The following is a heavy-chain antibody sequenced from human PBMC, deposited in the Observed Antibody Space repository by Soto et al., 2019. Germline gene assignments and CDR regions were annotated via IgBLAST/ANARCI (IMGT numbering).Heavy chain of an antibody. Sequence: QVQLQQSGPGLVKPSQTLSLTCAISGDSVSSNSAAWNWIRQSPSRGLEWLGRTYYRSKWYNDYAVSVKSRITINPDTSKNQFSLQLNSVTPEDTAVYYCARWTLAAWSRNSNWFDPWGQGTLVTVSS. CDR1: GDSVSSNSAA. CDR2: TYYRSKWYN. J-gene: IGHJ5*02. D-gene: IGHD6-25*01. V-gene: IGHV6-1*01. CDR3: ARWTLAAWSRNSNWFDP.